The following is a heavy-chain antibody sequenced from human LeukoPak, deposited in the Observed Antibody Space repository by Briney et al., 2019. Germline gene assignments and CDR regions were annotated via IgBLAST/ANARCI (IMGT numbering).Heavy chain of an antibody. V-gene: IGHV3-23*01. J-gene: IGHJ5*02. D-gene: IGHD2-15*01. CDR1: GFTFREYS. CDR3: AKGGYTTWFDP. CDR2: IRSNGGDT. Sequence: PGGSLRLSCAASGFTFREYSMSWVRQAPGKGLEGVSNIRSNGGDTYYTDSVKGRFTISRDNSKNTLYLEMNSLRAGDTAVYYCAKGGYTTWFDPWGQGTLVTVSS.